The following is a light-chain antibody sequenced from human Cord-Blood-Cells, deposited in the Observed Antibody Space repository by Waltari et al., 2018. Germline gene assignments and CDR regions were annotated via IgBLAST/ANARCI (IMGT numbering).Light chain of an antibody. V-gene: IGKV3-20*01. J-gene: IGKJ3*01. CDR3: QQYGSSPPFT. CDR2: GAS. CDR1: QSVSRSY. Sequence: EIVLTQSPGTLSLSPGERATLSCRASQSVSRSYLAWYQQKPGQAPRLLIYGASSRSTGSPDRFSGSGSGTDFALTISRLEPEDFAVYYCQQYGSSPPFTFGPGTKVDIK.